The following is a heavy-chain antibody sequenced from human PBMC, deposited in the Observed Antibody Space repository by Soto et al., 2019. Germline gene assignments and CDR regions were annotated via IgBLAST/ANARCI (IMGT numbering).Heavy chain of an antibody. V-gene: IGHV3-30-3*01. Sequence: GGSLRLSCAASGFTFSSYAMHWVRQAPGKGLEWVAVISYDGSNKYYADSVKGRFTISRDNSKNTLYLQMNSLRAEDTAVYYCARDSSSWYYYYYGMDVRGQGTTVTVSS. J-gene: IGHJ6*02. D-gene: IGHD6-13*01. CDR1: GFTFSSYA. CDR3: ARDSSSWYYYYYGMDV. CDR2: ISYDGSNK.